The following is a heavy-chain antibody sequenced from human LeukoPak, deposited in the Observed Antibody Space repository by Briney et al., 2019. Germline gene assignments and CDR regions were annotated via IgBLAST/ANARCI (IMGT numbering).Heavy chain of an antibody. Sequence: PSETLSLTCTVSGGSISSYYWSWIRQPAGKGLEWIGRIYTSGSTNYNPSLKSRVTMSVDTSKNQFSLKLSSVTAADTAVYYCARGVLDYYDSSGYYYGNWFDPWGQGTLVTVSS. CDR3: ARGVLDYYDSSGYYYGNWFDP. J-gene: IGHJ5*02. CDR1: GGSISSYY. D-gene: IGHD3-22*01. CDR2: IYTSGST. V-gene: IGHV4-4*07.